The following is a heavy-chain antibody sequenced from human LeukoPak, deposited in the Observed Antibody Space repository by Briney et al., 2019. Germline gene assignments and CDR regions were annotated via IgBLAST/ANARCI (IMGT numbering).Heavy chain of an antibody. D-gene: IGHD6-19*01. CDR3: AKERGSGWYRYSVY. CDR2: ISGSGGST. Sequence: PGGSLRLSCAASGFTVSNYAMSWVRQARGKGLEWVSAISGSGGSTYYADSVKGRFTISRDNSKNTLYLQMNSLRAEDTAVYYCAKERGSGWYRYSVYWGQGTLVTVSS. J-gene: IGHJ4*02. CDR1: GFTVSNYA. V-gene: IGHV3-23*01.